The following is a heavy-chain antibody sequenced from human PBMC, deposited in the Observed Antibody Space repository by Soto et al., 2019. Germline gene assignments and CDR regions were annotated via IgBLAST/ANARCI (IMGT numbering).Heavy chain of an antibody. J-gene: IGHJ6*02. CDR3: ARGRGFQIPTGYYYGMDV. Sequence: TLSLTCTVSGGSISSGDYYWSWIRQPPGKGLEWIGYIYYSGSTYYNPSLKSRVTISVDTSKNQFSLKLSSVTAADTAVYYCARGRGFQIPTGYYYGMDVWGQGTTVTVSS. CDR1: GGSISSGDYY. V-gene: IGHV4-30-4*01. CDR2: IYYSGST.